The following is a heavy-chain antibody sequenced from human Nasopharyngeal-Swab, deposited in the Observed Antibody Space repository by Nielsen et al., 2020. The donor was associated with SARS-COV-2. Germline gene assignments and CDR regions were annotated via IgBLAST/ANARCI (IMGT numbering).Heavy chain of an antibody. D-gene: IGHD2-2*01. CDR3: ARRKFQLLSGHYYYYMDV. Sequence: GESLKISCKGSGYDFANYWIAWVRQMPGKGLEWMGIIYAGDSDTRYSPSFQGQVTISVDKSIKTAYLQWSSLKASDTAMYFCARRKFQLLSGHYYYYMDVWGQGTTVTVSS. CDR2: IYAGDSDT. V-gene: IGHV5-51*01. J-gene: IGHJ6*03. CDR1: GYDFANYW.